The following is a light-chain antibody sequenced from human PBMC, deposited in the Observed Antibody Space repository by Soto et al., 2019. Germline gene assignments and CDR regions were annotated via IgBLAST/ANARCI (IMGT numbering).Light chain of an antibody. CDR1: SSDIGYYNS. CDR3: SSYTTTSTRV. V-gene: IGLV2-14*01. Sequence: QSALTQPASVSASPGQSITISCTGTSSDIGYYNSVSWYQQHPGTAPHLMIYDVSYRPSGISSRFSGTKSGNTASLTISGLQPEDEADYFCSSYTTTSTRVFGGGTKLTVL. J-gene: IGLJ2*01. CDR2: DVS.